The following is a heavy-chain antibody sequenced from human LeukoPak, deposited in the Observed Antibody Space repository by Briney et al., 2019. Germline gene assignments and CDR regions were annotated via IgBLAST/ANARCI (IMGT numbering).Heavy chain of an antibody. Sequence: PSETLSLTCSVSGGFISGYHWSWIRQAPGQGLGWIGYISYTGTTNYNPSLKSRVTISVDTSRNQFSLRLSSVSAADTALYYCARDLRSGYSPEGFSWLDPWGQGTLVTVSS. CDR2: ISYTGTT. CDR3: ARDLRSGYSPEGFSWLDP. J-gene: IGHJ5*02. D-gene: IGHD5-12*01. CDR1: GGFISGYH. V-gene: IGHV4-59*01.